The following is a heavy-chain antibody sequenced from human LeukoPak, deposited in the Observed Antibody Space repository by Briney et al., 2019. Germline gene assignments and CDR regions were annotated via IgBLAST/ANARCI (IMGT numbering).Heavy chain of an antibody. Sequence: SETLSLTCTVSGDSISSYYWSWIRQPPGKGLEWIGYIYYSGSTNYNPSLKSRVTISVDTSKNQFSLKLNSVTAADTAVYYCARKSYGDYFDYWGQGTLVTVSS. J-gene: IGHJ4*02. CDR2: IYYSGST. CDR1: GDSISSYY. CDR3: ARKSYGDYFDY. V-gene: IGHV4-59*01. D-gene: IGHD4-17*01.